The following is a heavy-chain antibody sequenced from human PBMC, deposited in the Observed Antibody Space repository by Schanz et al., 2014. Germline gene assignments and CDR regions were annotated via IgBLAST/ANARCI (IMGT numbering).Heavy chain of an antibody. CDR2: IKKDGSEK. CDR1: GFTFSTSA. CDR3: ARGGFGEVSYFDY. J-gene: IGHJ4*02. Sequence: EVQLLESGGGLVQPGGSLRLSCAASGFTFSTSAMSWVRQAPGKGLEWVANIKKDGSEKYYVDSVKGRFTISRDNSRNTLYLQMNSLRPEDTAVYYCARGGFGEVSYFDYWGQGTLVTVSS. V-gene: IGHV3-7*01. D-gene: IGHD3-10*01.